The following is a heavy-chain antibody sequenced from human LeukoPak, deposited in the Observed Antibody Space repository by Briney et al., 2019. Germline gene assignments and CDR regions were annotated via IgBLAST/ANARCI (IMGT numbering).Heavy chain of an antibody. CDR1: GFTLSSYA. CDR2: ISDSGGST. V-gene: IGHV3-23*01. Sequence: PGGSLRLSCAASGFTLSSYAMSWVRQAPGKGPEWVSAISDSGGSTYYADSVKGRFTISRDNSKNTLYLQVNSLRAGDTAVYYCARACSGGSCYLAAFNIWGQGTMVTVSS. CDR3: ARACSGGSCYLAAFNI. J-gene: IGHJ3*02. D-gene: IGHD2-15*01.